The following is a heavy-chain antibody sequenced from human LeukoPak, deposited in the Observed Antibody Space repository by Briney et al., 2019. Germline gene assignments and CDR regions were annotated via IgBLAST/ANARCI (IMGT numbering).Heavy chain of an antibody. Sequence: GGSLRLSCAASVFTFNNYAMSWVRQAPGKGLEWVSAINGDSSTTYYTDSVKGRFSISRDNSKNTLYLQMNSLRAEDTAIYYCTRSKGYCSSTTCANFDCWGQGTLVTVSS. CDR3: TRSKGYCSSTTCANFDC. D-gene: IGHD2-2*01. CDR1: VFTFNNYA. CDR2: INGDSSTT. J-gene: IGHJ4*02. V-gene: IGHV3-23*01.